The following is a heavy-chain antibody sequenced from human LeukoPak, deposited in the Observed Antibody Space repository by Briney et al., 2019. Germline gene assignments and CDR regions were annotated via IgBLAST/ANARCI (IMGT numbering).Heavy chain of an antibody. CDR2: ISFDGSNK. CDR3: AKVGYSYGSTIDY. V-gene: IGHV3-30*18. CDR1: GFTFSSYG. J-gene: IGHJ4*02. Sequence: GRSLRLSCAASGFTFSSYGMHWVRQAPGKGLERVSVISFDGSNKYYADSVKGRFTISRDNSKNTLYLQMNSLRAEDTAVYYCAKVGYSYGSTIDYWGQGTLVTVSS. D-gene: IGHD5-18*01.